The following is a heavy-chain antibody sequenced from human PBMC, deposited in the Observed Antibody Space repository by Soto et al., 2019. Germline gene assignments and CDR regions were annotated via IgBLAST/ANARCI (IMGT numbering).Heavy chain of an antibody. V-gene: IGHV3-23*04. CDR1: GLNLSSTV. Sequence: EVQLVVSGGGLVQPGGSLRLSCVASGLNLSSTVMTWVRQAPGKGLEWVSSISGGGRTFYADSLKGRFTISRDNSKNTLDLKMSTLRGEDTAEYYCVPHGMSVRGGVVSFAYWGHGTQVTVSS. J-gene: IGHJ4*01. D-gene: IGHD3-10*01. CDR3: VPHGMSVRGGVVSFAY. CDR2: ISGGGRT.